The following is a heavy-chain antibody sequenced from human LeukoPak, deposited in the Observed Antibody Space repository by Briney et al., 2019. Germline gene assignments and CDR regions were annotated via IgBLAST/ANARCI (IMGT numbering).Heavy chain of an antibody. CDR1: GFTFSSYT. D-gene: IGHD4-17*01. CDR3: AKERQTGDYFTSDY. Sequence: GGSLRISCTASGFTFSSYTMTWVRQAPGEGLEWLSAINGRGITYYAGSVKGRFTISRDNSENTLYLQMNSLTVDDTAVYFCAKERQTGDYFTSDYWGQGTLVTVSS. J-gene: IGHJ4*02. CDR2: INGRGIT. V-gene: IGHV3-23*01.